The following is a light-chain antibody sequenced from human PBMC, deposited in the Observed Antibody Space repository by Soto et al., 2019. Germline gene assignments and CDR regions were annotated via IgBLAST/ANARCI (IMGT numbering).Light chain of an antibody. CDR3: QSYDTSLSAYV. CDR2: GNS. Sequence: QPALTQPPSVSGAPGQRVTISCTGSSSNIGAGYAVHWHQQLPGKAPKLLIYGNSNRPSGVPDRFSGSKSGTSASLAITGLQAEDEADYYCQSYDTSLSAYVFGTGTKLTVL. V-gene: IGLV1-40*01. J-gene: IGLJ1*01. CDR1: SSNIGAGYA.